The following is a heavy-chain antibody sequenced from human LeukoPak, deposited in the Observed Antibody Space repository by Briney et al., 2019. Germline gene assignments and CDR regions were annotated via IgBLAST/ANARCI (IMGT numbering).Heavy chain of an antibody. D-gene: IGHD3-22*01. Sequence: PSETLSLTCTVSGGSISSYYWSWIRQPPGKGLEWIGYIYYSGSTNYNPSLNSRVTMSVDTSKNQFSLKLTSVTAADTAVYYCARDAYYYDTSGYYLLDFWGQGTLVTVSS. V-gene: IGHV4-59*12. CDR3: ARDAYYYDTSGYYLLDF. CDR2: IYYSGST. CDR1: GGSISSYY. J-gene: IGHJ4*02.